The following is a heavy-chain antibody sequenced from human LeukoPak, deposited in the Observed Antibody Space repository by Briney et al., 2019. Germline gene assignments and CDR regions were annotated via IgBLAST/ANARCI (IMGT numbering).Heavy chain of an antibody. CDR2: ISGSGGST. CDR1: GFTFSSYA. D-gene: IGHD2-2*02. Sequence: PGGSLRLSCAASGFTFSSYAMSWVRQAPGKGLEWVSAISGSGGSTYYADSVKGRFTISRDNSKNTLYLQMNSLRAEDAAVYYCAKVRDCSSTSCYIGYFQHWGQGTLVTVSS. CDR3: AKVRDCSSTSCYIGYFQH. V-gene: IGHV3-23*01. J-gene: IGHJ1*01.